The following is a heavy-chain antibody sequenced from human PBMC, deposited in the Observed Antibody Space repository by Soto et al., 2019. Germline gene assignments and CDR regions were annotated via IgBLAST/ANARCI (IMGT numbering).Heavy chain of an antibody. CDR3: TTEDDSSGYYYYFDY. D-gene: IGHD3-22*01. J-gene: IGHJ4*02. Sequence: PGGSLRLSCAASGFTFSSYAMSWVRQAPGKGLEWVSSISSSSSYIYYADSVKGRFTISRDNAKNSLYLQMNSLRAEDTAVYYCTTEDDSSGYYYYFDYWGQGTLVTVSS. CDR1: GFTFSSYA. CDR2: ISSSSSYI. V-gene: IGHV3-21*01.